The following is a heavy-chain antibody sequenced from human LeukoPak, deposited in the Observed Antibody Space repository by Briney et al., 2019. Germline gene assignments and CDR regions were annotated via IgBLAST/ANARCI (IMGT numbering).Heavy chain of an antibody. J-gene: IGHJ4*02. D-gene: IGHD3-9*01. CDR1: GYTFTSYN. CDR2: INPNSGGT. V-gene: IGHV1-2*02. Sequence: ASVKVSCKASGYTFTSYNIHWVRQAPGQGLEWMGWINPNSGGTNYAQKFQGRVTMTRDTSISTAYMELSRLRSDDTAVYYCARLLRYFDPVDYWGQGTLVTVSS. CDR3: ARLLRYFDPVDY.